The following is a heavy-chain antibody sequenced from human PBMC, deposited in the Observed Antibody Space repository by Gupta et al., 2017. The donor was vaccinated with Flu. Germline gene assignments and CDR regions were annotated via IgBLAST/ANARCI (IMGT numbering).Heavy chain of an antibody. CDR2: ISYDGGSE. Sequence: QVQLVESGGGEVQPGRSLRLSCVASGFSFSAYDMHWVRQAPGKGLEWVAFISYDGGSEYYADSVKGRFTISRDNSKNTLFLQMNSLRAEDTAVYYCAKSLGRWELLLGQDFDYWGQGTLVTVSS. V-gene: IGHV3-30*18. J-gene: IGHJ4*02. D-gene: IGHD1-26*01. CDR1: GFSFSAYD. CDR3: AKSLGRWELLLGQDFDY.